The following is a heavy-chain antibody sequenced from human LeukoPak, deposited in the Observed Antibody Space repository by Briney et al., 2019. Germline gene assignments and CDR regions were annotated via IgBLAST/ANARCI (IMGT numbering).Heavy chain of an antibody. CDR1: GDSISSSSYY. J-gene: IGHJ4*02. CDR3: ARRGYSDTWRHSPFDY. V-gene: IGHV4-39*01. D-gene: IGHD5-12*01. CDR2: IYYSGRT. Sequence: SETLSLTCTVPGDSISSSSYYWGWIRQPPGKGLEWIGSIYYSGRTYYNPSLTSRVTISVDTSKRQFSLKLSSVTAADTAVYYCARRGYSDTWRHSPFDYWGQGTLVTVSS.